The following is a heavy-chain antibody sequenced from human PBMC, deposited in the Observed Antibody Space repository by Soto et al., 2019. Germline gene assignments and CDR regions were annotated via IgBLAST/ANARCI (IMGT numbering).Heavy chain of an antibody. Sequence: QVQLVESGGGVVQPGRSLRLSCAGSGFTFSSYIMHWVRQAPGKGLEWVAVISYDESNKYYGDYVKGRFTISRDNSKNTVFLQMNSLRAEDMAVYYCAREGYIAVAGTRWFDSWGQGTLVSVSS. CDR3: AREGYIAVAGTRWFDS. CDR1: GFTFSSYI. CDR2: ISYDESNK. J-gene: IGHJ5*01. V-gene: IGHV3-30-3*01. D-gene: IGHD6-19*01.